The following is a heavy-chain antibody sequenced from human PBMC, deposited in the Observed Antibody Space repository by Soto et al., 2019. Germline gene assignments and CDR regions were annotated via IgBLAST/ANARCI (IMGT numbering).Heavy chain of an antibody. Sequence: WASVKVSCKASGYTFYSHSISWVRQAPGQGLEWMGRISADNSNTKYAQKFRGRVTMTTDTSTSTVYMELRNLRSDDTAVYYCARCIQQDYYYGMDVWGQGTTVTVS. J-gene: IGHJ6*02. D-gene: IGHD5-18*01. CDR2: ISADNSNT. CDR1: GYTFYSHS. CDR3: ARCIQQDYYYGMDV. V-gene: IGHV1-18*01.